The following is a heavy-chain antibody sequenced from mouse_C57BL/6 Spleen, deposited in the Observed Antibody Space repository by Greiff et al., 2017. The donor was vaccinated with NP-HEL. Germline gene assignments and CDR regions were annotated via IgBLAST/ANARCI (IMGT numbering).Heavy chain of an antibody. CDR2: ISYDGSN. CDR3: ARRGITTVVARAMDY. J-gene: IGHJ4*01. D-gene: IGHD1-1*01. Sequence: EVHLVESGPGLVKPSQSLSLTCSVTGYSITSGYYWNWIRQFPGNKLEWMGYISYDGSNNYNPSLKNRISITRDTSKNQFFLKLNSVTTEDTATYYCARRGITTVVARAMDYWGQGTSVTVSS. V-gene: IGHV3-6*01. CDR1: GYSITSGYY.